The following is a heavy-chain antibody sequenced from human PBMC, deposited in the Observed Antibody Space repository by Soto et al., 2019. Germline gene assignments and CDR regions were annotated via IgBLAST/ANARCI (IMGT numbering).Heavy chain of an antibody. CDR1: GFTFSSYG. CDR3: AKDLLGPGRADGMDV. J-gene: IGHJ6*02. V-gene: IGHV3-30*18. D-gene: IGHD7-27*01. Sequence: ESGGGVVQPGRSLRLSCAASGFTFSSYGMHWVRQAPGKGLEWVAVISYDGSNKYYADSVKGRFTISRDNSKNTLYLQMNSLRAEDTAVYYCAKDLLGPGRADGMDVWGQGTTVTVSS. CDR2: ISYDGSNK.